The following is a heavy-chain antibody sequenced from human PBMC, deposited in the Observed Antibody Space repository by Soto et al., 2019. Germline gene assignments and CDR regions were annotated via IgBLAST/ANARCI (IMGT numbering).Heavy chain of an antibody. CDR1: GGSIYTYS. CDR2: IYSSGSA. Sequence: PSEPLSLTCTVSGGSIYTYSWTWLRQPAGKGLEWIGHIYSSGSANYSPSLKRRVYREWSSLTPGDTAVYYCARGAECRGYCLKKFTWLDPWGPGTLVTVSS. V-gene: IGHV4-4*07. D-gene: IGHD3-10*01. J-gene: IGHJ5*02. CDR3: KKFTWLDP.